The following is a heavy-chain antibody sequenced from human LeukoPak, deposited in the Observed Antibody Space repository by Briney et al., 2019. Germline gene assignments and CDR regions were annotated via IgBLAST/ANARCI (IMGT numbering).Heavy chain of an antibody. CDR3: ARVFYEDIAVAGDETDDY. CDR2: IIPIFGTA. J-gene: IGHJ4*02. Sequence: GASVKVSCKASGGTFSSYAISWVRQAPGQGLEWMGGIIPIFGTANYAQKFQGRVTITADESTSTAYMELSSLRSEDTAVYYCARVFYEDIAVAGDETDDYWGQGTLVTVSS. D-gene: IGHD6-19*01. V-gene: IGHV1-69*13. CDR1: GGTFSSYA.